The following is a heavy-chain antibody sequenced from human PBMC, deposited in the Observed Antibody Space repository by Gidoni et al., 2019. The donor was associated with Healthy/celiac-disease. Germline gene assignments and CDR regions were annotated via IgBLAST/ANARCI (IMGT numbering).Heavy chain of an antibody. Sequence: QVQLQQWGAGMLKPSETLSLTCAVYGGSFSGYYWSWIRPPPGKGLEWIGEINQSGSTNYNPSLKSRVTISVDTSKNQFSLKLSSVTAADTAVYYCARVYYYGSGSYYGYWGQGTLVTVSS. V-gene: IGHV4-34*01. CDR1: GGSFSGYY. J-gene: IGHJ4*02. CDR2: INQSGST. CDR3: ARVYYYGSGSYYGY. D-gene: IGHD3-10*01.